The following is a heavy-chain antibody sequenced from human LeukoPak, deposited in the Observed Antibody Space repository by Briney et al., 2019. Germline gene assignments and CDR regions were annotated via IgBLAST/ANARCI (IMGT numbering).Heavy chain of an antibody. CDR3: AKTQNPRGYCSGGSCYSYSYYYGMAV. CDR1: GGTFSSYA. J-gene: IGHJ6*04. Sequence: SVKVSCKASGGTFSSYAISWVRQAPGQGLEWMGRIIPILGIANYAQKFQGRVTITADKSTSTAYMELSSLRSEDTAVYYCAKTQNPRGYCSGGSCYSYSYYYGMAVWGKGTTVTVSS. CDR2: IIPILGIA. V-gene: IGHV1-69*04. D-gene: IGHD2-15*01.